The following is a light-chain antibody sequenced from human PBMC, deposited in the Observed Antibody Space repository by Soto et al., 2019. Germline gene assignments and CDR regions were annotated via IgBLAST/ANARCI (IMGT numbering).Light chain of an antibody. CDR3: QQRRNWPPT. CDR1: QSVSSN. J-gene: IGKJ1*01. V-gene: IGKV3-15*01. Sequence: KVVTRSPAPVSVSPGERATLSVMASQSVSSNLAWYQQKPGQAPRLLIYGASTRATGIPARFSGSGSGTDFTLTINILEPEDFAVYFSQQRRNWPPTFGQGTKVDI. CDR2: GAS.